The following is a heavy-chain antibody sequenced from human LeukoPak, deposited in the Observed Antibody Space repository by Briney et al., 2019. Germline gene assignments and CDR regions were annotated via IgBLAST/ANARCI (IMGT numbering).Heavy chain of an antibody. Sequence: SETLSLTCAVYGGSFSGYYWSWIRQPPGKGLEWIGEINHSGSTNYNPSLKSRVTISVDTSKNQFSLKLSSVTTADTAVYYCARFTLYYYGSGSLNAYYFDYWGQGTLVTVSS. J-gene: IGHJ4*02. V-gene: IGHV4-34*01. CDR3: ARFTLYYYGSGSLNAYYFDY. CDR2: INHSGST. CDR1: GGSFSGYY. D-gene: IGHD3-10*01.